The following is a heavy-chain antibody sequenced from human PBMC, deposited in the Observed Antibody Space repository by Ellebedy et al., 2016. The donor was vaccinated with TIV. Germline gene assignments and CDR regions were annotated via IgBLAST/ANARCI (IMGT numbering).Heavy chain of an antibody. CDR3: ARGLGYCSGGSCYIDAFDI. Sequence: MPSETLSLTCTVSGGSISSGDYYWSWIRQPPGKGLEWIGYIYYSGSTYYNPSLKSRVTISVDTSKNQFSLKLSSVTAADTAVYYCARGLGYCSGGSCYIDAFDIWGQGTMVTGSS. V-gene: IGHV4-30-4*01. D-gene: IGHD2-15*01. CDR1: GGSISSGDYY. J-gene: IGHJ3*02. CDR2: IYYSGST.